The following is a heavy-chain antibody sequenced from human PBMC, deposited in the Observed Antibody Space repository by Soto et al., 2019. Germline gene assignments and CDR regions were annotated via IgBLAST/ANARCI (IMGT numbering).Heavy chain of an antibody. J-gene: IGHJ5*02. CDR2: IIPILGIA. CDR3: ARPHVQGLWNWFDP. D-gene: IGHD1-1*01. V-gene: IGHV1-69*02. CDR1: GGTFSSYT. Sequence: QVQLVQSGAEVKKPGSSVKVSCKASGGTFSSYTISWVRQAPGQGLEWMGRIIPILGIANYAQKFQGRVTITADKSTSTAYMELSSLRSDDTAVYYCARPHVQGLWNWFDPWGQGTLVTVSS.